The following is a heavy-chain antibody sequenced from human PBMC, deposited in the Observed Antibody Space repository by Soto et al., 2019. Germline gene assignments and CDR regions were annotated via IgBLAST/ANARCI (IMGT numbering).Heavy chain of an antibody. D-gene: IGHD2-8*02. CDR3: ARDKITGLFDY. CDR2: IYYSGST. V-gene: IGHV4-31*03. J-gene: IGHJ4*02. CDR1: GGSISSGGYY. Sequence: TLSLTCTVSGGSISSGGYYWSLIRQQPGKGLEWSGYIYYSGSTNYNPSLTSRVTISVDTSKNQFSLKLTSVTAADTAVYYCARDKITGLFDYWGQGTLVTVSS.